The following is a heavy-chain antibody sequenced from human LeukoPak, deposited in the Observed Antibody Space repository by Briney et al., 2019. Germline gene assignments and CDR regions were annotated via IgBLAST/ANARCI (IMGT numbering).Heavy chain of an antibody. V-gene: IGHV4-39*07. J-gene: IGHJ3*02. D-gene: IGHD2-2*01. Sequence: SETLSLTCTVSGGSISSSSYYWGWIRQPPGKGLEWIGSIYYSGSTYYNPSLKSRVTISVDTSKNQFSLKLSSVTAADTAVYYCARLCRSSTSCSNAFDIWGQGTMVTVSS. CDR3: ARLCRSSTSCSNAFDI. CDR2: IYYSGST. CDR1: GGSISSSSYY.